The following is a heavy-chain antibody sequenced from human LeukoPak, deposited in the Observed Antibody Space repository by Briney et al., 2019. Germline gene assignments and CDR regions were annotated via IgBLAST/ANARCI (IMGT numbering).Heavy chain of an antibody. D-gene: IGHD5-18*01. CDR1: GGSISSSSYY. CDR3: ARQDLEFSYAYSS. CDR2: IYYGGST. V-gene: IGHV4-39*01. J-gene: IGHJ5*02. Sequence: PSETLSLTCTVSGGSISSSSYYWGWIRQPPGKGLEWIGSIYYGGSTYYNPSLKSRVTISVDTSKNQFSLRLSSVTAADTAMYYCARQDLEFSYAYSSWGQGTLVTVSS.